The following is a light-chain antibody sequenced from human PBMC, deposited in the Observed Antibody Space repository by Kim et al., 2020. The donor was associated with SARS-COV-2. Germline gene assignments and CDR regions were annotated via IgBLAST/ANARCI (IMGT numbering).Light chain of an antibody. CDR2: GAS. CDR3: HQYNNWPLT. CDR1: QSVSSN. V-gene: IGKV3-15*01. Sequence: EIVMTQSPATLSVSPGERATLSCRASQSVSSNLAWYQQKPGQAPRLLIYGASVRATGIPDRFSGSGSGTDFTLTISSLQSADFAIYYCHQYNNWPLTFGGGTKVDIK. J-gene: IGKJ4*01.